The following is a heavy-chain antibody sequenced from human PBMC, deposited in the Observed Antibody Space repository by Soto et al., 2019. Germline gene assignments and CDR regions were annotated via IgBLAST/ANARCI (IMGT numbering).Heavy chain of an antibody. J-gene: IGHJ5*02. CDR2: IYYSGIT. D-gene: IGHD2-21*02. V-gene: IGHV4-30-4*01. Sequence: SETLSLTCTVSGDFISSGDNYWSWIRQPPGKGLEWIGNIYYSGITYYNPSLKTRVTISVDTSKNQFSLRLSSVTAADTAVYYCARVTGFLRLFVSARETYNWFDPWGQGTLVTVS. CDR3: ARVTGFLRLFVSARETYNWFDP. CDR1: GDFISSGDNY.